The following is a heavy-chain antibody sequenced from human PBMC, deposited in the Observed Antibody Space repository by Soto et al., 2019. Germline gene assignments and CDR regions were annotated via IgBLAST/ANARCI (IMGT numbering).Heavy chain of an antibody. CDR3: ARSPWYGSEPYYMDV. CDR2: INPNSGGT. V-gene: IGHV1-2*04. CDR1: GYTFTGYY. J-gene: IGHJ6*03. D-gene: IGHD3-10*01. Sequence: ASVKVSCKASGYTFTGYYMHWVRQAPGQGLEWMGWINPNSGGTNYAQKFQGWVTMTRDTSISTAYMELSRLRSDDTAVYYCARSPWYGSEPYYMDVWGKGTTVTVSS.